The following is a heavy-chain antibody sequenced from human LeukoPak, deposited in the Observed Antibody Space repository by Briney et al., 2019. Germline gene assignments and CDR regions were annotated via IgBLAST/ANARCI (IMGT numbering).Heavy chain of an antibody. D-gene: IGHD2-8*01. CDR3: ARGFRNGPFDC. Sequence: GGSLRLSCEGSGFTFGDYGMSWVRQPPGKGLEWVSGINRNGGSTDYADSVKVRFTISRDNAKNSHFLQMSSLRVDDTASYYCARGFRNGPFDCWGQGTLVTVSS. V-gene: IGHV3-20*04. J-gene: IGHJ4*02. CDR2: INRNGGST. CDR1: GFTFGDYG.